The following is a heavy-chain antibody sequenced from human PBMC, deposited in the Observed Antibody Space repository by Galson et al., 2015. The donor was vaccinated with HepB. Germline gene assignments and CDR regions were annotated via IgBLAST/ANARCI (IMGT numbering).Heavy chain of an antibody. CDR2: FDPEDGET. V-gene: IGHV1-24*01. Sequence: SVKVSCKVSGYTLTELSMHWVRQAPGKGLEWMGGFDPEDGETIYAQKFQGRVTMTEDTSTDTAYMELSSLRSEDTAVYYCATVDSSGWYNWFDPWGQGTLVTVSS. D-gene: IGHD6-19*01. J-gene: IGHJ5*02. CDR3: ATVDSSGWYNWFDP. CDR1: GYTLTELS.